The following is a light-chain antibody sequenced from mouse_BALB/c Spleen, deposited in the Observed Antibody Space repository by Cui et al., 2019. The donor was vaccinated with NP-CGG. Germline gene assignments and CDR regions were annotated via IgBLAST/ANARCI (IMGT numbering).Light chain of an antibody. J-gene: IGLJ1*01. Sequence: QAVVTQESARTTSPSETVTLTSRSTTGAVTTGNYANWVQEKPDHLFTGLIGGTNNRAPGVPARFSGSLIGDKAALTITGAQTEDETIYFCALWYSNHWVFGGGTKLTVL. CDR1: TGAVTTGNY. CDR2: GTN. V-gene: IGLV1*01. CDR3: ALWYSNHWV.